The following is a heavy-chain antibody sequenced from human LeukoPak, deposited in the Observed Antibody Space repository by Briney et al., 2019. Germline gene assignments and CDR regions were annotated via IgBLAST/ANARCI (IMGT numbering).Heavy chain of an antibody. CDR1: GGSISSSSYY. D-gene: IGHD1-26*01. CDR2: IYYSGST. CDR3: ARDRFTWELRY. V-gene: IGHV4-39*07. J-gene: IGHJ4*02. Sequence: SETLSLTCTVSGGSISSSSYYWGWIRQPPGKGLEWIGSIYYSGSTYYNPSLKSRVTISVDTSKNQFSLKLSSVTAADTAVYYCARDRFTWELRYWGQGTLVTVSS.